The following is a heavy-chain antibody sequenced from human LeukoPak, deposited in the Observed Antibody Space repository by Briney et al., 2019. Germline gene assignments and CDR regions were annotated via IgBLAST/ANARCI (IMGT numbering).Heavy chain of an antibody. CDR3: ASHGGGSSWYGYFDY. D-gene: IGHD6-13*01. J-gene: IGHJ4*02. CDR2: ISGSGGST. CDR1: GFTFSSYA. Sequence: AGGSLRLSCAASGFTFSSYAMSWVRQAPGKGLEWVSAISGSGGSTYYADSVKGRFTISRDNSKNTLYLQMNSLRAEDTAVYYCASHGGGSSWYGYFDYWGQGTLVTVSS. V-gene: IGHV3-23*01.